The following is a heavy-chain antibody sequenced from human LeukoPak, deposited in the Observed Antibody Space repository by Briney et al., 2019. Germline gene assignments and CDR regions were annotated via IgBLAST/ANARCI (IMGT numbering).Heavy chain of an antibody. V-gene: IGHV4-39*01. CDR2: IYYSGSP. J-gene: IGHJ4*02. CDR3: ATWRTAKTGFDY. CDR1: GGSISNNNYY. Sequence: SETLSLTCTVSGGSISNNNYYWAWIRQPPGKELECIGSIYYSGSPYYNPSLKSRVTISVNTSKNQFSLRLRSVTAADTAVYYCATWRTAKTGFDYWGQGTLVTVSS. D-gene: IGHD1-1*01.